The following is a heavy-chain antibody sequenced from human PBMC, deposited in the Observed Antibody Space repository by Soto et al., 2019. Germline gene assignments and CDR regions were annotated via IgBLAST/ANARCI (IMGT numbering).Heavy chain of an antibody. Sequence: GGSLRLSCASSGFTFSSYAMSLVRQAPGKGLEWVSAISGSGGSTYYADSVKGRFTISRDNSKNTLYLQMNSLRAEDTAVYYCAKDIQSDFWSGYYFWFDPWGQGTLVTVSS. CDR1: GFTFSSYA. D-gene: IGHD3-3*01. V-gene: IGHV3-23*01. J-gene: IGHJ5*02. CDR3: AKDIQSDFWSGYYFWFDP. CDR2: ISGSGGST.